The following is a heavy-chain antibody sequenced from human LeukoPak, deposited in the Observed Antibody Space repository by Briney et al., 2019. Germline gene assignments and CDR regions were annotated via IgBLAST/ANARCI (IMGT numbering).Heavy chain of an antibody. CDR2: INSDGRST. J-gene: IGHJ6*03. V-gene: IGHV3-74*01. CDR1: GFTFSSYA. Sequence: GGSLRLSCAASGFTFSSYAMSWVRQAPGKGLVWVSRINSDGRSTNYADSVKGRFSISRDNAENTLYLQMNSLRAEDTAVYYCARGNDYEYYYYYYMDVWGKGTTVTISS. D-gene: IGHD1-1*01. CDR3: ARGNDYEYYYYYYMDV.